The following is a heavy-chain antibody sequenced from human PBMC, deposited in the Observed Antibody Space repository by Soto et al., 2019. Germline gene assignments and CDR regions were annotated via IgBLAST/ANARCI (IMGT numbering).Heavy chain of an antibody. J-gene: IGHJ6*03. D-gene: IGHD6-25*01. CDR1: GFSFSIYA. CDR2: LSGTGGTGIA. CDR3: AKGRLYMDV. V-gene: IGHV3-23*01. Sequence: GGSLRLSCAASGFSFSIYAMSWVRQAPGRGLEWVSALSGTGGTGIAYYADSVKGRFTISRDNSKNTLYLQMNSLRAEDTAVYYCAKGRLYMDVWGRGTTVTVSS.